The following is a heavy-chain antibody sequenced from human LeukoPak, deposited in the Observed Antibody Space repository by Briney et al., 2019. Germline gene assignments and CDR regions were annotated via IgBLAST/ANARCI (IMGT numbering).Heavy chain of an antibody. CDR1: GVSISDYY. J-gene: IGHJ4*02. CDR2: IYHSGIT. CDR3: ARAWSRVGATFDY. V-gene: IGHV4-59*01. Sequence: SETLSLTCTVSGVSISDYYWSWIRQPPGRGLEWIGYIYHSGITTYNPSLTSRGTMSVDTAKNQFSLRLNSVTAADTALYYCARAWSRVGATFDYWGQGTLVTVSS. D-gene: IGHD1-26*01.